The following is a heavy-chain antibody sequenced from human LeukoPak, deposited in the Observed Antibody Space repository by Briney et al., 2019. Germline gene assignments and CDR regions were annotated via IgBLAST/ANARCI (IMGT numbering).Heavy chain of an antibody. CDR3: ARVRWGGLYYFDY. D-gene: IGHD3-16*01. J-gene: IGHJ4*02. CDR1: GFTVSNNY. CDR2: IYSGGST. Sequence: GGSLRLSCAASGFTVSNNYMTWVRQAPGKGLECVSIIYSGGSTYYADSVKGRFTISRDNSKNTLNLQMNSLRAEDTAVYYCARVRWGGLYYFDYWGQGTLVTVSS. V-gene: IGHV3-66*01.